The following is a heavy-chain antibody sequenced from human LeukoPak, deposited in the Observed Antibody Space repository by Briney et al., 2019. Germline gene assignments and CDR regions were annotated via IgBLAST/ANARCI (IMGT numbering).Heavy chain of an antibody. V-gene: IGHV4-39*07. Sequence: PSETLSLTCTVSGGSISSSSYYWGWIRQPPGKGLEWIGSIYYSGSTYYNPSLKSRVTISVDTSKNQFSLKLSSVTAADTAVYYCARSRSENYFDYWGQGTLVTVSS. D-gene: IGHD6-6*01. J-gene: IGHJ4*02. CDR2: IYYSGST. CDR1: GGSISSSSYY. CDR3: ARSRSENYFDY.